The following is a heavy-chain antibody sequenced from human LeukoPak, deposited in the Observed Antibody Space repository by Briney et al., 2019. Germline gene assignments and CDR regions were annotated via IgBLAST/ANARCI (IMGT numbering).Heavy chain of an antibody. J-gene: IGHJ4*02. CDR3: ASYSDPIAAAGTGFDY. V-gene: IGHV3-21*01. D-gene: IGHD6-13*01. CDR1: GFTFSSYA. CDR2: ISSSSSYI. Sequence: GGSLRLSCAASGFTFSSYAMNWVRQAPGKGLEWVSSISSSSSYIYYADSVKGRFTISRDNAKNSLYLQMNSLRAEDTAVYYCASYSDPIAAAGTGFDYWGQGTLVTVSS.